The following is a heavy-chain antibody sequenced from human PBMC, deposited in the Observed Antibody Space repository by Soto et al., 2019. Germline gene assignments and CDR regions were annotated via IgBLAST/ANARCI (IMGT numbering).Heavy chain of an antibody. D-gene: IGHD1-26*01. J-gene: IGHJ2*01. CDR1: GYNFIDYW. Sequence: EVQMVQAGAAVKKPGESLKISCWASGYNFIDYWIGWERQMPGKGLEGMGIIYPGDSDTRYSPSFQGQVTMSADKSISIAYLQWSSLQASDTAMYYCARRMVGANYNWYFDLWVRGTLITVSS. CDR3: ARRMVGANYNWYFDL. CDR2: IYPGDSDT. V-gene: IGHV5-51*01.